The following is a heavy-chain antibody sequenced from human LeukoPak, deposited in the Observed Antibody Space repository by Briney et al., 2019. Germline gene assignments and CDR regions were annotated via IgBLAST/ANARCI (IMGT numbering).Heavy chain of an antibody. V-gene: IGHV1-46*01. D-gene: IGHD5-24*01. CDR1: GYTFTSYY. CDR3: ARDRKIDGIDY. Sequence: ASVKVSCKASGYTFTSYYMHWVRQAPGQGLEWMGIINPSGGSTSYAQKFQGRVTMTRDMSTSTVYMELSSLRSEDTAVYYCARDRKIDGIDYWGQGTLVTISS. CDR2: INPSGGST. J-gene: IGHJ4*02.